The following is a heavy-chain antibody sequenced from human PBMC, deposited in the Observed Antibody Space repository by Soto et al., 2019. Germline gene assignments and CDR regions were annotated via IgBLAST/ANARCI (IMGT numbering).Heavy chain of an antibody. V-gene: IGHV3-23*01. J-gene: IGHJ5*02. CDR1: GFTFSSYA. Sequence: PGGSLRLSCAASGFTFSSYAMSWVRQAPGKGLEWVSAISGSGGSTYYADSVKGRFTISRDNSKNTLYLQMNSLRAEDTAVYYCAKHHEDIVVVVAATQANSWFDPWGQGTLVTVSS. CDR3: AKHHEDIVVVVAATQANSWFDP. D-gene: IGHD2-15*01. CDR2: ISGSGGST.